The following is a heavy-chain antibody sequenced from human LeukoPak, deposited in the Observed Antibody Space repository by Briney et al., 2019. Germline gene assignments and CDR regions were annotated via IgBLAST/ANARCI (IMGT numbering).Heavy chain of an antibody. CDR2: INTNTESP. V-gene: IGHV7-4-1*02. J-gene: IGHJ4*02. CDR3: ARGQPWLPY. D-gene: IGHD5-24*01. CDR1: GYTFTSYA. Sequence: ASVKVSCKASGYTFTSYAMNWVRQAPGQGLEWMGWINTNTESPTYAQGFTGRFVFSLDTSVSTAYLQISSLEADDTAVYYCARGQPWLPYWGQGSLVTVSS.